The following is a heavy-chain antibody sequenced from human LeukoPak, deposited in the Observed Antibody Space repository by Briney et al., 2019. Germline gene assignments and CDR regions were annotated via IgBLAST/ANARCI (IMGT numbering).Heavy chain of an antibody. V-gene: IGHV3-49*04. J-gene: IGHJ4*02. CDR3: AKDKTILTVPLIDY. CDR2: IRSKAYGGTT. Sequence: GGSLRLSCTASGFTFGDYAMSWVRQAPGKGLEWVGFIRSKAYGGTTEYAASVKGRFTISRDDSKSIAYLQMNSLRAEDTAVYYCAKDKTILTVPLIDYWGQGTLVTVSS. CDR1: GFTFGDYA. D-gene: IGHD3-9*01.